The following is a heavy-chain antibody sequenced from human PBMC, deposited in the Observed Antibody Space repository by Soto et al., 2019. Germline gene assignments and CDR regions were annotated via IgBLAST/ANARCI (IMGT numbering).Heavy chain of an antibody. CDR1: GFTFDAHP. J-gene: IGHJ4*02. D-gene: IGHD4-17*01. CDR3: ANQRSTLTTSFNC. Sequence: EVQLLESGGGLVQPGGSLTVSCVASGFTFDAHPMSWVRLAPGKGLEWVSTISGYGGSTFYPDSLKGRFVISRDNSKNTLYLQINTLRAEDTAIYLCANQRSTLTTSFNCWGRGTLVTVSS. V-gene: IGHV3-23*01. CDR2: ISGYGGST.